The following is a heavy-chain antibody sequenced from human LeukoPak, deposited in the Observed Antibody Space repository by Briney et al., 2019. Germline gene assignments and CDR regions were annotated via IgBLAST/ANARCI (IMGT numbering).Heavy chain of an antibody. Sequence: SQTLSLTCVISGDSVSSNIVAWNWIRQSPSRGLEWLGRTYYRSKWYNEYAVSVKSRVTITPDTSKNQFSLQLNSVTPEDTAVYYCARGGTSVTVWFDPWGQGTLVTVSS. V-gene: IGHV6-1*01. CDR2: TYYRSKWYN. CDR1: GDSVSSNIVA. J-gene: IGHJ5*02. CDR3: ARGGTSVTVWFDP. D-gene: IGHD2-21*02.